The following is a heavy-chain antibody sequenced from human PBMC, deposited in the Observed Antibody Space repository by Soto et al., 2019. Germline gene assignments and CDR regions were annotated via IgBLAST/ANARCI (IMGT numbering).Heavy chain of an antibody. J-gene: IGHJ4*02. D-gene: IGHD2-21*02. CDR1: GGSITNYY. CDR2: VYYSGST. CDR3: AREGFGGDAYDC. Sequence: QVQLQESGPGLVKPSETLSLTCTVSGGSITNYYWSWIRQPPGKGLEWIGYVYYSGSTYYNPSLESRVTISVDTSKNQFSLKLTSVTAADTAVYYCAREGFGGDAYDCWGQGTLVTVSS. V-gene: IGHV4-59*01.